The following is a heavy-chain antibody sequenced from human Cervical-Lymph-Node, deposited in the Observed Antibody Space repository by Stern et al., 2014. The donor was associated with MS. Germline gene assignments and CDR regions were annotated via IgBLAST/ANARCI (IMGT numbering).Heavy chain of an antibody. Sequence: VQLVQSGAEVKKPGASVKVSCTASGYSFTAYYMDWVRQAPGQGLEWMGRINPNSGVTDYARKFQGRVTMTRDTSITTAYMELSSLRSDDTAKYFCASGPYTMDVWGQGTTVTVSS. CDR2: INPNSGVT. J-gene: IGHJ6*02. CDR1: GYSFTAYY. V-gene: IGHV1-2*06. CDR3: ASGPYTMDV.